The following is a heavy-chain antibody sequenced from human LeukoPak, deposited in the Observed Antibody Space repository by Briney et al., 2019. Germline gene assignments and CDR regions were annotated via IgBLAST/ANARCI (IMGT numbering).Heavy chain of an antibody. CDR2: IYSGGST. J-gene: IGHJ4*02. V-gene: IGHV3-53*01. Sequence: PGGSLRLSCAASGFTFSSYAMSWVRQAPGKGLEWVSVIYSGGSTYYADSVKGRFTISRDNSKNTLYLQMNSLRAEDTAVYYCARANRDGYSGYWGQGTLVTVSS. CDR1: GFTFSSYA. CDR3: ARANRDGYSGY. D-gene: IGHD5-24*01.